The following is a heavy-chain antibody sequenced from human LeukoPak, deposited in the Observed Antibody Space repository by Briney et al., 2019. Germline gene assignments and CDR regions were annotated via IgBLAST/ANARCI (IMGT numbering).Heavy chain of an antibody. CDR3: ASGSGYALYYFDY. D-gene: IGHD5-12*01. Sequence: ASVKVSCKASGGTYAFTWVRQGPGQGLEWMGGIIPIFGTVNYAQKFQGRVTITADKSTSTAYMELSSLRSEDTAVYYCASGSGYALYYFDYWGQGTLVTVSS. CDR1: GGTYA. J-gene: IGHJ4*02. CDR2: IIPIFGTV. V-gene: IGHV1-69*06.